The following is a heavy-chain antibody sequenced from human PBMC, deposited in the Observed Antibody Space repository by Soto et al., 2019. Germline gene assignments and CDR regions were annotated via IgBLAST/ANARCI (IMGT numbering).Heavy chain of an antibody. V-gene: IGHV2-5*02. J-gene: IGHJ4*02. CDR2: IYWDGES. CDR1: GFSFTTTRMG. CDR3: AHRDSTRTTTYFDS. Sequence: QITLKEAGPTLVKPTETLTLTCTFSGFSFTTTRMGVGWTRQPPGKALEWLAIIYWDGESRYNPLLRRRLALSAYTSTNPVVLRMTNMDPKDTATYYCAHRDSTRTTTYFDSWGQGIPVTVAS. D-gene: IGHD1-1*01.